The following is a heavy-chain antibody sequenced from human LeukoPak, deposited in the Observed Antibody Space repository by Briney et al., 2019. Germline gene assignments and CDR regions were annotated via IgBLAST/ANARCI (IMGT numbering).Heavy chain of an antibody. CDR2: ISGSGGST. J-gene: IGHJ4*02. V-gene: IGHV3-23*01. D-gene: IGHD3-10*01. CDR1: GFTFSSYA. CDR3: AKDSVTMVRGATLD. Sequence: PGRSLRLSCAASGFTFSSYAMSWVRQAPGKGLEWVSAISGSGGSTYYADSVKGRFTISRDNSKNTLYLQMNSLRAEDTAVYYCAKDSVTMVRGATLDWGQGTLVTVSS.